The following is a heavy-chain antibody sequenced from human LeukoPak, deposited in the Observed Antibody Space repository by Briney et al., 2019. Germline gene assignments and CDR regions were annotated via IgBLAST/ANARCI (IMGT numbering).Heavy chain of an antibody. CDR3: ARQGYQGYGMDV. CDR2: INAGNGNT. Sequence: ASVKVSCKASGYTFTSYAMHWVRQAPGQRLEWMGWINAGNGNTNYAQKLQGRVTMTTDTSTSTAYMELRSLRSDDTAVYYCARQGYQGYGMDVWGQGTTVTVSS. V-gene: IGHV1-3*01. J-gene: IGHJ6*02. D-gene: IGHD2-2*01. CDR1: GYTFTSYA.